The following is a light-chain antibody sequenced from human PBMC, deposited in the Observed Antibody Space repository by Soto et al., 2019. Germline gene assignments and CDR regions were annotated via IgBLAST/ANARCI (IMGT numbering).Light chain of an antibody. CDR2: YND. CDR1: TSNIGKNT. CDR3: ATWDDRLTAWV. V-gene: IGLV1-36*01. J-gene: IGLJ3*02. Sequence: QSVLTQPPSVSAGPGQRVTISCSGSTSNIGKNTVNWYQQLPGEAPKLLMYYNDMLPSGVSDRFSGSKSGTSASLAISGLHSEDEGDSYCATWDDRLTAWVFGGGTKLTVL.